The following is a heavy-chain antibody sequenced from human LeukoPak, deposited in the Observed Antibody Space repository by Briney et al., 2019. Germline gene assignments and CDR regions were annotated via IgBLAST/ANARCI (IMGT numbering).Heavy chain of an antibody. D-gene: IGHD3-22*01. CDR1: GFTFSDFY. Sequence: GGSLRLSCATSGFTFSDFYMSWIRQAPGKGLEWISYISSSGSSTNYADSVKGRFTISRDNAKNSLYLQMNSLRAEDTAVYYCARDLIHRSGEANYWGRETLVTVSS. V-gene: IGHV3-11*05. J-gene: IGHJ4*02. CDR2: ISSSGSST. CDR3: ARDLIHRSGEANY.